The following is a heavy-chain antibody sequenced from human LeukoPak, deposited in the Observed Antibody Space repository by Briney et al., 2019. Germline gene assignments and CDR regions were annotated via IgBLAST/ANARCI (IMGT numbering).Heavy chain of an antibody. V-gene: IGHV1-2*06. CDR1: GYTFTGYY. D-gene: IGHD7-27*01. J-gene: IGHJ4*02. CDR3: ARDVEARTWGLGNY. CDR2: INPNSGGT. Sequence: ASVKVSCKTSGYTFTGYYMHWVRQAPGQGLEWMGRINPNSGGTNYAQKFQGRVTVTSDTSISTAYMELNNLRSDDTAVYYRARDVEARTWGLGNYWGQGTLVTVSS.